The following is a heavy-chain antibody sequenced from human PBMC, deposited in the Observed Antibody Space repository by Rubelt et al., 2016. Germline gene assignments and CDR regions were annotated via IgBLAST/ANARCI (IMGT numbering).Heavy chain of an antibody. D-gene: IGHD2-2*01. V-gene: IGHV3-15*01. CDR3: IADLPSRPSYPFDF. J-gene: IGHJ4*02. CDR2: IKSKAGGEAT. CDR1: GGSVSGYY. Sequence: VQLQQWGAGLLKPSETLSLTCAVYGGSVSGYYWSWIRQPPGKGLEWVGLIKSKAGGEATEYSAPVKGKFIISRDDSKNTGYRQKSSLRDEDTAIYYCIADLPSRPSYPFDFWGQGTVVTVSS.